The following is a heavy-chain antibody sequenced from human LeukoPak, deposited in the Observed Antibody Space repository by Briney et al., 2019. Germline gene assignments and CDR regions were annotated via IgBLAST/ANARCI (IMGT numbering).Heavy chain of an antibody. V-gene: IGHV3-30*18. CDR2: ISYDGDNK. J-gene: IGHJ3*02. CDR1: GXTFSTYG. Sequence: PGRSLRLSWAASGXTFSTYGVHWVPQAPGKGLEWVGVISYDGDNKYFADSVKGRFTISRDNSKNTLYLQMYSLRAEDTAVYYCAKDRLLLARGVIDAFDIWGQGTMVTVSS. D-gene: IGHD3-10*01. CDR3: AKDRLLLARGVIDAFDI.